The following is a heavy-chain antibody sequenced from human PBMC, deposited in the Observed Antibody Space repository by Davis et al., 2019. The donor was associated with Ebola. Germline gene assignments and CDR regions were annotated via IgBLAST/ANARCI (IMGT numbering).Heavy chain of an antibody. CDR2: ISAYNGNT. Sequence: ASVKVSCKASGGTFSSYAISWVRQAPGQGLEWMGWISAYNGNTNYAQKLQGRVTMTTDTSTSTAYMELRSLRSDDTAVYYCERGRTMIVVGDFDYWGQGTLVTVSS. D-gene: IGHD3-22*01. CDR3: ERGRTMIVVGDFDY. V-gene: IGHV1-18*01. CDR1: GGTFSSYA. J-gene: IGHJ4*02.